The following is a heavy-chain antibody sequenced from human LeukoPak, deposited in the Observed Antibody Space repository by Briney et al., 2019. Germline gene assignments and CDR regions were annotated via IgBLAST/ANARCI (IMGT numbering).Heavy chain of an antibody. V-gene: IGHV1-2*02. CDR1: GYTFTGYY. Sequence: ASVKVSCKASGYTFTGYYMHWVRQAPGQGLEWMGWINPNSGGTNYAQKFQGRVTMTRDTSISTAYMELSRLRSDDTAVYYCARERSLGYCSSTSCYSNCFDYWGQGTLVTVSS. CDR2: INPNSGGT. CDR3: ARERSLGYCSSTSCYSNCFDY. J-gene: IGHJ4*02. D-gene: IGHD2-2*01.